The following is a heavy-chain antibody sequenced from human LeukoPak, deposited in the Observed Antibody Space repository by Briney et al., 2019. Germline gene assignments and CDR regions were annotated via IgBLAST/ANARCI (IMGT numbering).Heavy chain of an antibody. CDR2: IYHSGST. CDR1: GYSISSGYY. D-gene: IGHD2-15*01. V-gene: IGHV4-38-2*01. CDR3: AAYCSGGSCYSDSDC. J-gene: IGHJ4*02. Sequence: PSETLSLTCAVSGYSISSGYYWGWIRQPPGKGLEWIGSIYHSGSTYYNPSLKSRVTISVDTSKNQFSLKLSSVTAADTAVYYCAAYCSGGSCYSDSDCWGQGTLVTVSS.